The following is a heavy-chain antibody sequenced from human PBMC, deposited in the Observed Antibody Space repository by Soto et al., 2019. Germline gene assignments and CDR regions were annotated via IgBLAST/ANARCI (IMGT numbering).Heavy chain of an antibody. CDR1: GGSISSSSYY. D-gene: IGHD3-3*01. CDR2: IYYSGST. Sequence: ASETLSLTCTVSGGSISSSSYYWGWIRQPPGKGLEWIGSIYYSGSTYYNPSLKSRVTISVDTSKNQFSLKLSSVTAADTAVYYCASGTDFWSGYITYYFDYWGQGTLVTVSS. CDR3: ASGTDFWSGYITYYFDY. V-gene: IGHV4-39*01. J-gene: IGHJ4*02.